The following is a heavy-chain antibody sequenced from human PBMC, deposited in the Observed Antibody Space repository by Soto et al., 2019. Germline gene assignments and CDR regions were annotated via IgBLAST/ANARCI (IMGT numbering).Heavy chain of an antibody. D-gene: IGHD3-10*01. Sequence: QVQLVQSGAEVKKPGASVKVSCKASGYTFISYDINWVRQATGQGLEWVGWMNPDSGNTAYAQKFKGRVTMTRNTSIRTAYMDLSSLKSEDKAVYYCARGLRQGRWVQRDYWGQGTLVTVSS. V-gene: IGHV1-8*01. CDR3: ARGLRQGRWVQRDY. J-gene: IGHJ4*02. CDR2: MNPDSGNT. CDR1: GYTFISYD.